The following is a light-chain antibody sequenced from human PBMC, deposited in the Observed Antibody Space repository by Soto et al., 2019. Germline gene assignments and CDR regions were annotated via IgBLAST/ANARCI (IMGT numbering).Light chain of an antibody. J-gene: IGKJ1*01. CDR1: QNILSN. V-gene: IGKV3-20*01. Sequence: EIVMTQSPATLAVSPWERAALSCGASQNILSNLAWYQQKPGQAPRLLIYGASSRATGIPDRFSGSGSGTDFTLTISRLEPEDFAVYYCQQYGSSPWTFGQGTKVDIK. CDR3: QQYGSSPWT. CDR2: GAS.